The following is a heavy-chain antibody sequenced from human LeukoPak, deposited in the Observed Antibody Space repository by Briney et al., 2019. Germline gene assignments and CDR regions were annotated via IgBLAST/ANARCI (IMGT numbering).Heavy chain of an antibody. V-gene: IGHV1-58*01. J-gene: IGHJ6*02. CDR2: IVVGSGNT. D-gene: IGHD7-27*01. CDR1: GFTFTSSA. Sequence: GASVKVSCKASGFTFTSSAVQWVRQARGQRLEWIGWIVVGSGNTNYAQKFQGRVTMTRDTSTSTVYMELSSLRSEDTAVYYCARDRWDSLGCYGMDVWGQGTTVTVSS. CDR3: ARDRWDSLGCYGMDV.